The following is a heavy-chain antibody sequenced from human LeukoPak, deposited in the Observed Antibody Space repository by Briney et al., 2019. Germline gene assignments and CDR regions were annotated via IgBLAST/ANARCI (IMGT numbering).Heavy chain of an antibody. Sequence: ASVKVSCKASGYTFTRYYMHWVRQAPGQGLEWMGWINPNSGGTNYAQKFQGRVTMTRDTSISTAYMELSGLRSDDTAVYYCARQLETTGGWFDPWGQGTLVTVSS. V-gene: IGHV1-2*02. CDR3: ARQLETTGGWFDP. CDR2: INPNSGGT. CDR1: GYTFTRYY. J-gene: IGHJ5*02. D-gene: IGHD1-1*01.